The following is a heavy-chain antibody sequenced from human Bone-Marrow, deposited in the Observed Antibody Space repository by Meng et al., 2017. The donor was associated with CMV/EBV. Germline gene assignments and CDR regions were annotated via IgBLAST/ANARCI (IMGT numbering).Heavy chain of an antibody. CDR2: IYHSGST. CDR1: GYSISSGYY. CDR3: ARDGWGGGSPTIDY. Sequence: SETLSLTCTVSGYSISSGYYWGWIRQPPGRGLEWIGSIYHSGSTSYNPSLKSRVTISVDTSNNQFSLKLSSVTAADTAVYYCARDGWGGGSPTIDYWGQGTLVAVSS. V-gene: IGHV4-38-2*02. J-gene: IGHJ4*02. D-gene: IGHD1-26*01.